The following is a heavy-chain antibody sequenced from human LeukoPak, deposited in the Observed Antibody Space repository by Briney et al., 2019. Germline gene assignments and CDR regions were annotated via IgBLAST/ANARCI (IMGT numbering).Heavy chain of an antibody. CDR1: GGTFSSYA. J-gene: IGHJ4*02. Sequence: SVKVACKASGGTFSSYAISWVRQAPGQGLEWMGRIIPIFGTANYAQKFQGRVTITTDESTSTAYMELSSLRSEDTAVYYCAREEVTTPHYFDYWGQGTLVTVSS. D-gene: IGHD4-17*01. V-gene: IGHV1-69*05. CDR3: AREEVTTPHYFDY. CDR2: IIPIFGTA.